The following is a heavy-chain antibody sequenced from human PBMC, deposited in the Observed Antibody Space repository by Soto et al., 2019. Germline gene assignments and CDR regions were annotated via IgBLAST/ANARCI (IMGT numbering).Heavy chain of an antibody. J-gene: IGHJ1*01. D-gene: IGHD6-19*01. CDR1: GGTFSSYT. Sequence: QVQLVQSGAEVKKPGSSVKVSCKASGGTFSSYTISWVRQAPGQGLEWMGRIIPILGIANYAQKFQGRVTITADKSTSTAYMERSRLRSEDTAVYYCARDRGGGAVAGTREWNFQHWGQGTLVTVSS. CDR2: IIPILGIA. CDR3: ARDRGGGAVAGTREWNFQH. V-gene: IGHV1-69*08.